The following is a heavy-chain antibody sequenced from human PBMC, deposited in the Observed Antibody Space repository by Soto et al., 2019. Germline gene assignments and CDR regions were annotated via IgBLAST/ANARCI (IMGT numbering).Heavy chain of an antibody. J-gene: IGHJ6*02. V-gene: IGHV3-33*01. Sequence: GGSLRLSCAASGFTFSSYGMHWVRQAPGKGLEWVAVIWYDGSNKYYADSVKGRFTISRDNSKNTLYLQMNSLRAEDTAVYYCARGLSRFLEWSTPNGMDVWGQGTTVTVSS. CDR2: IWYDGSNK. D-gene: IGHD3-3*01. CDR3: ARGLSRFLEWSTPNGMDV. CDR1: GFTFSSYG.